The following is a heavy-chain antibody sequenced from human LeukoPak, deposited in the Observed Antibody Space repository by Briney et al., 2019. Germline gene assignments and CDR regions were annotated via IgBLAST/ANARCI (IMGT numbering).Heavy chain of an antibody. D-gene: IGHD2-21*02. CDR1: GFTFSNYF. CDR3: ARERQDTVIHSGAFDI. J-gene: IGHJ3*02. CDR2: IASDGSHT. V-gene: IGHV3-30-3*01. Sequence: GGSLRLSCAASGFTFSNYFMHWVRQAPGEGLEWVADIASDGSHTFYVESVKGRFTISRDNSKNKLYLQMNSLGPEDTAVYFCARERQDTVIHSGAFDIWGQGTMVTVSS.